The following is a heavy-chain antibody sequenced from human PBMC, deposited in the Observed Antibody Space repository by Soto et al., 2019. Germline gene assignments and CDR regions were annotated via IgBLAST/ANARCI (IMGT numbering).Heavy chain of an antibody. V-gene: IGHV4-31*03. D-gene: IGHD3-22*01. CDR1: GDSVNRGGYY. CDR2: TYFSGST. Sequence: QVQLQESGPGLAKPSQTLSLTCTVSGDSVNRGGYYWSWIRQHPGKGLEWIGHTYFSGSTNYNPSLKSRVTISVDTSKNQFSLRLSSVTAADTAVYFCARVPDNYYDSRNDAFDIWGQGTMVTVSS. CDR3: ARVPDNYYDSRNDAFDI. J-gene: IGHJ3*02.